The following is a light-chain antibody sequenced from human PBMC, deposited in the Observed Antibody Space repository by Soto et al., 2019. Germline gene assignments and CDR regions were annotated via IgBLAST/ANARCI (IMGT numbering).Light chain of an antibody. CDR2: LGS. J-gene: IGKJ1*01. CDR3: MQALQTPVT. V-gene: IGKV2-28*01. CDR1: QSLLHSNGYNY. Sequence: DLVMTQSPLSLPVTPGEPASISCRSSQSLLHSNGYNYLDWYLQKPGQSPQLLIYLGSNRASGVPDRFSGSGSGTDFTLKISRVEAEDVGVYYCMQALQTPVTFGQGTKVDIK.